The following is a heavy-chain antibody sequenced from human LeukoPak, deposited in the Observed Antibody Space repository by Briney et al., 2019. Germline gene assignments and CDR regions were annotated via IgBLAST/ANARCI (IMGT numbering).Heavy chain of an antibody. D-gene: IGHD6-13*01. J-gene: IGHJ4*02. Sequence: SQTLSLTCTVSGDSISSGGYYWSWISQHPGKGLEWIGYIYYSGSTYYNPSLKSRFTISVDTSKNQFSLKLSSVTAADTAVYYCARESGYSSSWTRFDYWGQGTLVTVSS. CDR3: ARESGYSSSWTRFDY. V-gene: IGHV4-31*03. CDR1: GDSISSGGYY. CDR2: IYYSGST.